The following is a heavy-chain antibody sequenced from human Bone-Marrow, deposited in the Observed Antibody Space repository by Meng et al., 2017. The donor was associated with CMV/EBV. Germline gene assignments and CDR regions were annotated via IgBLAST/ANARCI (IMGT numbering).Heavy chain of an antibody. CDR3: ARLWVRGAIIPDY. Sequence: SVKDSCKASGGTFSDYAITWVRQAPGQGLEWMGGIIPILNITTYAQKFQGTFTISADKSTSTAYMELSSLRAEDTAMYYCARLWVRGAIIPDYWGQGTLVTVSS. CDR1: GGTFSDYA. CDR2: IIPILNIT. J-gene: IGHJ4*02. V-gene: IGHV1-69*10. D-gene: IGHD3-10*01.